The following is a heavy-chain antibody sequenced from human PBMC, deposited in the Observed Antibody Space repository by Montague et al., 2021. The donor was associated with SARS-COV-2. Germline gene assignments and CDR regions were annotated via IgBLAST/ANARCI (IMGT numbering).Heavy chain of an antibody. CDR3: ARKEMKYSSIWSTGGNWFDP. Sequence: SETLSLTCTVSGGSISSSSYYWGWIRQPPGKGLEWIGSIYYSGSTYYNPSLKRRVTISVDTSKNQFSLKLSSVTAADTAVYYCARKEMKYSSIWSTGGNWFDPWGQGTLVTVSS. V-gene: IGHV4-39*01. CDR2: IYYSGST. CDR1: GGSISSSSYY. D-gene: IGHD6-13*01. J-gene: IGHJ5*02.